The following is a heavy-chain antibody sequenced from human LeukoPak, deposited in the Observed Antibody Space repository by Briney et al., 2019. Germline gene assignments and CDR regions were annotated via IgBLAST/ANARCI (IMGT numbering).Heavy chain of an antibody. CDR1: GGSISSGSYY. CDR2: IYTSGST. CDR3: ARDNKYSSSWYPGWFDP. V-gene: IGHV4-61*02. D-gene: IGHD6-13*01. J-gene: IGHJ5*02. Sequence: SETLSLTCTVSGGSISSGSYYWSWIRQPAGKGLEWIGRIYTSGSTNYNPSLKSRVTISVDTSKNQFSLKLSSVTAADTAVYYCARDNKYSSSWYPGWFDPWGQGTLVTVSS.